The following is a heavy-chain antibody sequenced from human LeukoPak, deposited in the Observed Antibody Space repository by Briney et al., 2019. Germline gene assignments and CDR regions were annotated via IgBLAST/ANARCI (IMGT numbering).Heavy chain of an antibody. CDR3: ARDQDNSGYDASAY. CDR1: GYSISSAYY. V-gene: IGHV4-38-2*02. D-gene: IGHD3-22*01. J-gene: IGHJ4*02. Sequence: SETLSLTCTVSGYSISSAYYWGWIRQSPGKGLEWIASVHHSGSTYYNPSLKSRRVIISMDTSKNQFSLKLSSVTAADTAVYHCARDQDNSGYDASAYWGQGTLVIVSS. CDR2: VHHSGST.